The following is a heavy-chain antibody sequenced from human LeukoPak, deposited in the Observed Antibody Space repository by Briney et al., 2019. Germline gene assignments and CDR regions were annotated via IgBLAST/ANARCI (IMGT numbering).Heavy chain of an antibody. J-gene: IGHJ6*03. CDR3: AIGNYYDSSGSPAGDYYYYMDV. CDR1: GGSISSYY. V-gene: IGHV4-4*07. Sequence: SVTLSLTCTVSGGSISSYYWSWIRQPAGKGLEWIGRIYTSGSTNYNPSLKSRVTMSVDTSKNQFSLKLSSVTAADTAVYYCAIGNYYDSSGSPAGDYYYYMDVWGKGTTVTVSS. CDR2: IYTSGST. D-gene: IGHD3-22*01.